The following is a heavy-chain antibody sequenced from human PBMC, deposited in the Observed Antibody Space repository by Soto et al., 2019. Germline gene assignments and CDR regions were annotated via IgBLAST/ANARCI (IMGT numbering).Heavy chain of an antibody. Sequence: SDDLSLTCNVSGGSVTTAAYYWSWIRQPPGKGLEWIGFISYSGSTNYNPSLKSRVTISVDTSKNQFSLKLTSVTAADTAVYYCARERPYYGFDYWGQGSLVTVSS. V-gene: IGHV4-61*08. CDR3: ARERPYYGFDY. CDR2: ISYSGST. CDR1: GGSVTTAAYY. D-gene: IGHD3-22*01. J-gene: IGHJ4*02.